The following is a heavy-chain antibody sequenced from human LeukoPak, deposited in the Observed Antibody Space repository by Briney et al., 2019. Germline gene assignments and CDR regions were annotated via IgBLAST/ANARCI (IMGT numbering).Heavy chain of an antibody. CDR3: ARDVGYGFNY. J-gene: IGHJ4*02. CDR2: INTNGGTT. Sequence: GGSLRLSCAASGFTFSTYWMHWVRQAPGKGLVWVSHINTNGGTTTYADSVKGRFTISRDNAKNTVYLQMNSLRAEDTAAYYCARDVGYGFNYWGQGTLVTVSS. V-gene: IGHV3-74*01. CDR1: GFTFSTYW. D-gene: IGHD5-18*01.